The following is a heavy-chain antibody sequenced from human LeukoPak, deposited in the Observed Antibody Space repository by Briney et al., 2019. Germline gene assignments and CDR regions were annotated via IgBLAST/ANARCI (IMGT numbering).Heavy chain of an antibody. D-gene: IGHD3-3*01. J-gene: IGHJ6*03. V-gene: IGHV3-30*02. CDR3: AKDFGVVIYYYYMDV. CDR2: IRYDGSNK. CDR1: GFTFSSYG. Sequence: PSGGSLRLSCAASGFTFSSYGMHWVRQAPGKGLEWVAFIRYDGSNKYYADSVKGRFTISRDNSKNTLYLQMNSLRAEDTAVYYCAKDFGVVIYYYYMDVWGKGTTVTVSS.